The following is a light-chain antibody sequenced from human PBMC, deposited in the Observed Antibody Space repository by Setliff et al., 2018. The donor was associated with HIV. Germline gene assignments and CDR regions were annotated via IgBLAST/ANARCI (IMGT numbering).Light chain of an antibody. CDR3: SSYTSSSTYV. V-gene: IGLV2-14*03. CDR1: SSDVGGYYS. J-gene: IGLJ1*01. CDR2: DVT. Sequence: LTQPASVSGSPGQSITISCTGTSSDVGGYYSVSWYQQHPGKAPKLLIYDVTNRPSGVSNRFSGSKSGNTASLTISGLQPEDEADYYCSSYTSSSTYVFGTGTKVTVL.